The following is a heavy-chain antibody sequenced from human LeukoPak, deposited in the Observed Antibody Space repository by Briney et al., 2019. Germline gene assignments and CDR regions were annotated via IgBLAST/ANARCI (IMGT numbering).Heavy chain of an antibody. CDR3: ARHTTSTPIDY. CDR1: GGSISSSSYY. J-gene: IGHJ4*02. CDR2: IYYSGST. V-gene: IGHV4-39*01. Sequence: SETLSLTCTVSGGSISSSSYYWGWIRQPPGRGLEWTGSIYYSGSTYYNPSLKSRVTISVDTSKNQFSLKLSSVTAADTAVYYCARHTTSTPIDYWGQGTLVTVSS. D-gene: IGHD1-14*01.